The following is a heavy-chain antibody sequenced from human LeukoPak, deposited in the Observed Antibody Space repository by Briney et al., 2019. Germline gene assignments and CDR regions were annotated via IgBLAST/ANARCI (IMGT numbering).Heavy chain of an antibody. J-gene: IGHJ4*02. Sequence: PSETLSLTCAVYGGSFSGYYWSWIRQPPGEGLEWIGEINHSGSTNYNPSLKSRVTISVDTSKNQFSLKLSSVTAADTAVYYCARGRIGRFGGFDYWGQGTLVTVSS. CDR2: INHSGST. V-gene: IGHV4-34*01. CDR1: GGSFSGYY. D-gene: IGHD3-10*01. CDR3: ARGRIGRFGGFDY.